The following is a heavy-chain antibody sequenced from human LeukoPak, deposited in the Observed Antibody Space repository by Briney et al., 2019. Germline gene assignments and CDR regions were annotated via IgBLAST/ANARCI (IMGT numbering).Heavy chain of an antibody. D-gene: IGHD5-12*01. CDR2: ISTSSSYI. J-gene: IGHJ4*02. V-gene: IGHV3-21*01. CDR1: GFTFSSYS. CDR3: ARVTRGGYDGYFDY. Sequence: GGSLRLSCAASGFTFSSYSMNWVRQAPGKGLEWVSFISTSSSYIYYADSLKGRFTISRDNAKKSLYLQINSMRAEDTAVYYCARVTRGGYDGYFDYWGQGTLVTVSS.